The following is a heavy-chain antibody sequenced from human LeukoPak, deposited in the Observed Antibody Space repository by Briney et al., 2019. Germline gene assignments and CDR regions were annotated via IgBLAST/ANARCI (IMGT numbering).Heavy chain of an antibody. Sequence: GGSLRLSCVASGFSFSNWMTWVRQVPGKGLEWVANIKRDGSVKNYVDSVKGRFTMSRDNAKNSLYLQMNNLRAEDTAIYYCARDHSPSMPGSVWYDAFDIWGQGTMVTVSS. V-gene: IGHV3-7*01. D-gene: IGHD6-19*01. CDR3: ARDHSPSMPGSVWYDAFDI. CDR1: GFSFSNW. CDR2: IKRDGSVK. J-gene: IGHJ3*02.